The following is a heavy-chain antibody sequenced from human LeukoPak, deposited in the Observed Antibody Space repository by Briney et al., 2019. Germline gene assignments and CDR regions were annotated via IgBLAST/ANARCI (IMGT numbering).Heavy chain of an antibody. D-gene: IGHD1-1*01. CDR3: ARAGLTTGIDY. CDR1: GFTFSSYA. J-gene: IGHJ4*02. V-gene: IGHV3-30-3*01. Sequence: PGGSLRLSCAASGFTFSSYAMHWVRQAPGKGLEWVAVISYDGSNKYYADSVKGRCTISRDNSKNTLYLQMNSLRAEDTAVYYCARAGLTTGIDYWGQGTLVTVSS. CDR2: ISYDGSNK.